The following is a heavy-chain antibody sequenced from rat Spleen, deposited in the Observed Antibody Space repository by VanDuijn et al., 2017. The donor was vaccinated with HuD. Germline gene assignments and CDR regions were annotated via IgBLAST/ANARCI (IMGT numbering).Heavy chain of an antibody. CDR1: GFTFSDCY. CDR2: ISYDGGNT. J-gene: IGHJ2*01. D-gene: IGHD1-6*01. CDR3: TTYYGPFDY. V-gene: IGHV5-20*01. Sequence: EVQLVESDGGLVQPGGSLKLSCAASGFTFSDCYMAWVRQAPTKGLEWVATISYDGGNTYYRDSVKGRFTISRDDAKSTLYLQMDSLRSEDTATYYCTTYYGPFDYWGQGVMVTVSS.